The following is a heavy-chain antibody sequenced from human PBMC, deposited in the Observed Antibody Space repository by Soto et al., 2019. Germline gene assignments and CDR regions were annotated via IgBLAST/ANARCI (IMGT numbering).Heavy chain of an antibody. D-gene: IGHD6-13*01. CDR1: GDSIRSGIYY. J-gene: IGHJ6*02. CDR3: AHSLYSSRRYYYYGMDV. Sequence: SETLSLTCTVSGDSIRSGIYYWGWIRQPPGKGLEWIGSAYYSGMTHYGPSLRGRATISVDTSKNQFSLRLSSVSAADTAVYYCAHSLYSSRRYYYYGMDVWGQGTTVTVSS. CDR2: AYYSGMT. V-gene: IGHV4-39*01.